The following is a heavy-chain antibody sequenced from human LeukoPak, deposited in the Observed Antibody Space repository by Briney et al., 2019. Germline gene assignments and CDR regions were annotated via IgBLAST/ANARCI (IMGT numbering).Heavy chain of an antibody. Sequence: PSETLSLTCTVSGGSISSSSYYWGWSRQPPGKGLVWSGSIYYSGSTYYNPSLKSRVTISVDTSKNQFSLKLSSVTAADTAVYYCARALLYCGSGSRWFDPWRQGTLVTVSS. CDR3: ARALLYCGSGSRWFDP. D-gene: IGHD3-10*01. CDR1: GGSISSSSYY. V-gene: IGHV4-39*07. J-gene: IGHJ5*02. CDR2: IYYSGST.